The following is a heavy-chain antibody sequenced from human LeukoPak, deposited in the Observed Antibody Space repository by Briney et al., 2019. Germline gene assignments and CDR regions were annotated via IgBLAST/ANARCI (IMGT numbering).Heavy chain of an antibody. J-gene: IGHJ4*02. D-gene: IGHD6-13*01. CDR2: ISDNEGI. V-gene: IGHV4-34*01. Sequence: PSETLSLTCSVYSESFSGGYWSWIRQPPGKGLDWIGEISDNEGIKYSPSLKSRVTISVDTSKNQFSLKLSSVTAADTAVYYCARGLAAAAHDYWGQGTLVTVSS. CDR1: SESFSGGY. CDR3: ARGLAAAAHDY.